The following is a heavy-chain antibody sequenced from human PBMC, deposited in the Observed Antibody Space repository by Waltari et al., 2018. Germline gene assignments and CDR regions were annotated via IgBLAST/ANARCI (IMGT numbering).Heavy chain of an antibody. CDR1: GPPITGNY. Sequence: QVQRMQPGRKVKKPGSSVTVSCKACGPPITGNYSHWVRQPPGQGLEWMGWINPNNGDTKYTQEFQGRVAMTRDTSISTAYMDLSGLRSDDTVMYYCAREGPYYDSSGYFAYWGQGSLVTVSS. V-gene: IGHV1-2*02. CDR2: INPNNGDT. D-gene: IGHD3-22*01. CDR3: AREGPYYDSSGYFAY. J-gene: IGHJ4*02.